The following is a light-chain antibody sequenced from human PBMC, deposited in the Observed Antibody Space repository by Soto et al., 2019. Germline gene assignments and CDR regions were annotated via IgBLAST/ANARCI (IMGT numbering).Light chain of an antibody. J-gene: IGKJ4*01. CDR3: QQCSWHPFTVT. V-gene: IGKV3-15*01. CDR1: QSVSSN. CDR2: DAS. Sequence: EIVMTQSPATLPVSPGERATLSCRASQSVSSNLAWYQQKPGQAPRLLIYDASTRATGIPARFSGSGSGTEYTLTISSLQPKDSAVYYCQQCSWHPFTVTFGGGTKVEIK.